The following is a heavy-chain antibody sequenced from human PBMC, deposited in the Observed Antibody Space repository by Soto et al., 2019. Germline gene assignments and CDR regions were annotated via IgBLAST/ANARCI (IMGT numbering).Heavy chain of an antibody. CDR3: ARAYGGYADY. V-gene: IGHV4-59*01. Sequence: QVQLQESGPGLVKPSETLSLTCTVSGGSISSYYWSWIRQPPGKGLEWIGYIYYSGSTNYNPSLKTRLTRSVDTPNSPFSLKLSSVTAADTAVYYCARAYGGYADYWGQGALVTVSS. CDR2: IYYSGST. J-gene: IGHJ4*02. CDR1: GGSISSYY. D-gene: IGHD5-12*01.